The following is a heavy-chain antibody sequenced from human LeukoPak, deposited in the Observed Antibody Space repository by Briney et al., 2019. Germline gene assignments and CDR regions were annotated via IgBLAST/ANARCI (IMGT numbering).Heavy chain of an antibody. D-gene: IGHD2-2*01. CDR2: IYTSGST. V-gene: IGHV4-4*07. J-gene: IGHJ3*02. CDR3: ARGSVPAARGAFDI. Sequence: PSETLSLTCTVSGGSTSSYYWSWIRQPAGKGLEWIGRIYTSGSTNYNPSLKSRVTMSVDTSKNQFSLKLSSVTAADTAVYYCARGSVPAARGAFDIWGQGTMVTVSS. CDR1: GGSTSSYY.